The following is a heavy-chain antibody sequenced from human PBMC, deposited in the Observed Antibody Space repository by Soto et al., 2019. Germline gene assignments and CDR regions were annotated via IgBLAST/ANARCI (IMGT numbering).Heavy chain of an antibody. CDR1: GFIFSNYP. V-gene: IGHV3-23*01. CDR3: ARRDSSGWYSLYY. Sequence: EVQLLESGGGLVQPGGSLRLSCAVSGFIFSNYPMSWVRQAPGKGLEWVSSVSPSGSNTYYGDSVKGRFTMSRDNSENRLDLQMDCLKAEDPAVYFFARRDSSGWYSLYYWGQGTLVTVSS. J-gene: IGHJ4*02. D-gene: IGHD6-19*01. CDR2: VSPSGSNT.